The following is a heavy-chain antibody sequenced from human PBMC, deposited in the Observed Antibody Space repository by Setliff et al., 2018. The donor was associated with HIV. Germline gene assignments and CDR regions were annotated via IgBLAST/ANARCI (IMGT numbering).Heavy chain of an antibody. D-gene: IGHD6-13*01. J-gene: IGHJ6*03. V-gene: IGHV4-4*02. CDR1: GGSISSGAW. CDR2: IAHSGNT. CDR3: ARAGGSPWSSRYMDV. Sequence: PSETLSLTCAVSGGSISSGAWWSWVRQPPGKGLEWIGDIAHSGNTNHNPSLKSRVTILVDKSKNQFSLKLSSVSAADTAVYYCARAGGSPWSSRYMDVWGQGTTVTVSS.